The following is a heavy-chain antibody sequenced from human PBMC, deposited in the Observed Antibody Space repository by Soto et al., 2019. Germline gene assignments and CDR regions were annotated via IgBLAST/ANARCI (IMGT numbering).Heavy chain of an antibody. V-gene: IGHV1-46*01. CDR1: GYPFTSYH. D-gene: IGHD5-18*01. CDR2: INPSDGRT. Sequence: QVQLVQSAAEVKKPGAPVKVSCKASGYPFTSYHVHWMRQAPGQGLEWMGIINPSDGRTRYAQKFQGRVTMDRDASTTTVYMELTSLRSEDTAVYYCARARGYSCGYNYFDPWGQGTLVTVSS. CDR3: ARARGYSCGYNYFDP. J-gene: IGHJ5*02.